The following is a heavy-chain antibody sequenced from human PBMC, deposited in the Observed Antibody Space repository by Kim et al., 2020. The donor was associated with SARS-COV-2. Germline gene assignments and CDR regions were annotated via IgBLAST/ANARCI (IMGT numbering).Heavy chain of an antibody. CDR3: STKLRGSSANDL. CDR2: IGGDQST. V-gene: IGHV3-23*01. CDR1: GFTFTNNA. D-gene: IGHD3-16*01. J-gene: IGHJ5*02. Sequence: GGSLRLSCAASGFTFTNNAMNWVRQAPGRGLEWVSGIGGDQSTYYADSVKGRLTTSSDNTRNTTFLQMNSLIADDTATYYCSTKLRGSSANDLWGQGTL.